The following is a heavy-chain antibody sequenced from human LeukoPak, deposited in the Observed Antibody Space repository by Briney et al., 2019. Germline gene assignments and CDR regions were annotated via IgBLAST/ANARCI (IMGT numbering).Heavy chain of an antibody. CDR3: ARGKYSGYGY. D-gene: IGHD5-12*01. V-gene: IGHV1-8*02. J-gene: IGHJ4*02. CDR2: MNPNSGNT. CDR1: GGTFSSYA. Sequence: ASVKVSCKASGGTFSSYAINWVRQATGQGLEWMGWMNPNSGNTGYVQKFQGRVTMTRNTSISTAYMELSSLRSEDTAVYYCARGKYSGYGYWGQGTLVTVSS.